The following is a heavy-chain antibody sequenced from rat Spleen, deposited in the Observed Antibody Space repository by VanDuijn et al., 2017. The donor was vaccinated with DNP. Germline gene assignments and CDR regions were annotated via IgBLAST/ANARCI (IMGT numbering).Heavy chain of an antibody. CDR1: GYSISTSYR. J-gene: IGHJ2*01. CDR3: ARYTTGVDY. V-gene: IGHV3-1*01. Sequence: EVQLQESGPGLVKPSQSLSLTCSVTGYSISTSYRWNWIRKFPGNKMEWIGHISYSATTTYNPSLKSRISITRDTSKNQFFLQLNSVTTEDTATYYCARYTTGVDYWGQGVMVTVSS. CDR2: ISYSATT. D-gene: IGHD1-11*01.